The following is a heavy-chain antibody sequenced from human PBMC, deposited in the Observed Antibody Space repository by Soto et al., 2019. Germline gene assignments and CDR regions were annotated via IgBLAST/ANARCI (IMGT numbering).Heavy chain of an antibody. Sequence: PSETLSLTCAVDGVSINSCGFCWNWIRHLPGKGLVAIGYISHGETTSYNPSLKSRISILFDTTKNHFPLRQTPVTADETAEYFCGRGGYHGDKGYALDVWGQGTMVTVSS. D-gene: IGHD5-12*01. V-gene: IGHV4-31*02. J-gene: IGHJ3*01. CDR2: ISHGETT. CDR1: GVSINSCGFC. CDR3: GRGGYHGDKGYALDV.